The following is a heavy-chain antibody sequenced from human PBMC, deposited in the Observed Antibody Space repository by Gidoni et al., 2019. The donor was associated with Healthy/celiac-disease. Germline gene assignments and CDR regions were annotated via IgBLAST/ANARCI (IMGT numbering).Heavy chain of an antibody. CDR1: GGSISSYY. D-gene: IGHD3-22*01. J-gene: IGHJ5*02. Sequence: QVQLQESGPGLVKPSEALSLTCTVSGGSISSYYWSWIRQPPGKGLEWIGYIYYSGSTNYNPSLKSRVTISVDTSKNQFSLKLSSVTAADTAVYYCARANYYDSSGYYFDWFDPWGQGTLVTVSS. CDR3: ARANYYDSSGYYFDWFDP. CDR2: IYYSGST. V-gene: IGHV4-59*01.